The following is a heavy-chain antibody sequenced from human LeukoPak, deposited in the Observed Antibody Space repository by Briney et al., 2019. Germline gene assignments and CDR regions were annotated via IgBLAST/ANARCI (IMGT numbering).Heavy chain of an antibody. CDR1: GGSISSSNYY. V-gene: IGHV4-39*07. D-gene: IGHD2-8*02. J-gene: IGHJ4*02. CDR3: ASLLVPGYFDY. Sequence: SETLSLTCSVSGGSISSSNYYWGWIRQPPGKGLGWIGNIYYSGNTYYSPSLKSRLTISVDTSKNQFSLKLSSVTAADTAVYYCASLLVPGYFDYWGRGTLVTVSS. CDR2: IYYSGNT.